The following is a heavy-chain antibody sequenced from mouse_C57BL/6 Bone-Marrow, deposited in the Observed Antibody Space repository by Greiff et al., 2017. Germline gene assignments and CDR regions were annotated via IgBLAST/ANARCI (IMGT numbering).Heavy chain of an antibody. CDR1: GYTFTDYE. Sequence: VQLQQSGAELVRPGASATLSCKASGYTFTDYEMHWVKQTPVHGLEWIGAIDPETGGTAYNQKFKGKATLTVNKSSSTAYMGLRSLTSEDSAVYYGVLDYGGTWFAYWGQGTLVTVSA. CDR2: IDPETGGT. D-gene: IGHD2-4*01. V-gene: IGHV1-15*01. CDR3: VLDYGGTWFAY. J-gene: IGHJ3*01.